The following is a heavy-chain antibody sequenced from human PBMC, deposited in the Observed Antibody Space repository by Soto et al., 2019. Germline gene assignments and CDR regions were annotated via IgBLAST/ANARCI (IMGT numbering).Heavy chain of an antibody. Sequence: QVQLVQSGAEVKKPGSSVKVSCKTSRDTFNKYAFNWVRQAPGQGLEWMGWIIPIFSSRNYAEKFQGRVTITADDSTSTAYMELRSLRFEDKDVYYCARGETYLGVWGQGTTVTVSS. CDR3: ARGETYLGV. D-gene: IGHD3-16*01. CDR1: RDTFNKYA. V-gene: IGHV1-69*01. CDR2: IIPIFSSR. J-gene: IGHJ6*02.